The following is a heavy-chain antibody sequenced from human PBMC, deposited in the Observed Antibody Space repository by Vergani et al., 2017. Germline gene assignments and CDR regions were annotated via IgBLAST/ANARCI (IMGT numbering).Heavy chain of an antibody. CDR3: ARVISSSHNGRYYYYMDV. V-gene: IGHV1-69*04. CDR2: IIPILGIA. CDR1: GYTFTSYG. Sequence: QVQLVQSGAEVKKPGASVKVSCKASGYTFTSYGISWVRQAPGQGLEWMGRIIPILGIANYAQKFQGRVTITADKSTSTAYMELSSLRSEDTAVYYCARVISSSHNGRYYYYMDVWGKGTTVTVSS. D-gene: IGHD6-6*01. J-gene: IGHJ6*03.